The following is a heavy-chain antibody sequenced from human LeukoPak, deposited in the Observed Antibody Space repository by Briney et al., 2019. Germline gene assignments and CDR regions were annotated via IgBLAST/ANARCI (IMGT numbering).Heavy chain of an antibody. CDR2: ISGHSDST. D-gene: IGHD3-16*02. CDR3: AGYVWGTYRYTNY. J-gene: IGHJ4*02. V-gene: IGHV3-23*01. CDR1: GFTFSSYA. Sequence: RGSLRLSCAASGFTFSSYAMSWVRQAPGQGPEWVSGISGHSDSTYHADSVKGRFTISRDNSKSTLYLQMNSLRAEDTAVYYCAGYVWGTYRYTNYWGQGTLVTVSS.